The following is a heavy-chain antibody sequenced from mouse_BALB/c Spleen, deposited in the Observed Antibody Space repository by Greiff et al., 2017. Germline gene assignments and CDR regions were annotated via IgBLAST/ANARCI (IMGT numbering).Heavy chain of an antibody. CDR2: IYPGDGDT. CDR3: ARGNGNSWFAY. V-gene: IGHV1-80*01. Sequence: QVQLKESGAELVRPGSSVKISCKASGYAFSSYWMNWVKQRPGQGLEWIGQIYPGDGDTNYNGKFKGKATLTADKSSSTAYMQLSSLTSEDSAVYFCARGNGNSWFAYWGQGTLVTVSA. CDR1: GYAFSSYW. J-gene: IGHJ3*01. D-gene: IGHD2-1*01.